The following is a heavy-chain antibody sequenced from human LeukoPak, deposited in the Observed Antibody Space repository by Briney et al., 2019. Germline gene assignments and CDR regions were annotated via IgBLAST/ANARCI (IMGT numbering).Heavy chain of an antibody. J-gene: IGHJ3*02. CDR1: GYTFTSYG. Sequence: ASVKVSCKASGYTFTSYGISWVRQAPGQGLEWMGWINPNSGGTNYAQKFQGRVTMTRDTSISTAYMELSRLRSDDTAVYYCARGYIAAAGTTGTFDIWGQGTMVTVSS. D-gene: IGHD6-13*01. CDR2: INPNSGGT. V-gene: IGHV1-2*02. CDR3: ARGYIAAAGTTGTFDI.